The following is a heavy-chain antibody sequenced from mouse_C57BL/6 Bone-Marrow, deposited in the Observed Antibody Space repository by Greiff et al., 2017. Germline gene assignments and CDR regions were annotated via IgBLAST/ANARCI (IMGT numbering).Heavy chain of an antibody. CDR2: ISDGGSYT. J-gene: IGHJ1*03. V-gene: IGHV5-4*01. CDR3: EREDYGSSYWYFDV. CDR1: GFTFSSYA. Sequence: EVKLVESGEGLVKPGGSLKLSCAASGFTFSSYAMSWVRQTPEKRLEWVAYISDGGSYTYYPDNVKGRFTISRDNAKNNLYLQMSHLKSEDTAMYYCEREDYGSSYWYFDVWGTGTTVTVSS. D-gene: IGHD1-1*01.